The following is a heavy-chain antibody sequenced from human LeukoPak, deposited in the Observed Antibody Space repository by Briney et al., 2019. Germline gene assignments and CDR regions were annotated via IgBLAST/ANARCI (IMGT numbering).Heavy chain of an antibody. CDR1: GYTFTSYG. CDR3: ATDAWGYYDSSGYYRQADY. D-gene: IGHD3-22*01. V-gene: IGHV1-18*01. Sequence: ASVKVSCKASGYTFTSYGISWVRQAPGQGLEWMGWISAYNGNTNYAQKLQGRVTMTTDTSTSTAYMELRSLRSDDTAVYYCATDAWGYYDSSGYYRQADYWGQGTLVTVSS. CDR2: ISAYNGNT. J-gene: IGHJ4*02.